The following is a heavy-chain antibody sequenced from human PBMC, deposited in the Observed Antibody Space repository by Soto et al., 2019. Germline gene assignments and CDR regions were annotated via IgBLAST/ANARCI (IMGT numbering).Heavy chain of an antibody. J-gene: IGHJ6*02. V-gene: IGHV4-34*01. CDR2: INHSGGA. Sequence: SETLSLTCSVYGGSIGGYTWTCIRQAPGKGLEWIGEINHSGGANYNSSLKSRVIISVDTTKNQFSLIVYSVTAADTAVYYCARDRQYYHFWSGNQHEGPHGMDVWGQGTTVTVSS. CDR3: ARDRQYYHFWSGNQHEGPHGMDV. CDR1: GGSIGGYT. D-gene: IGHD3-3*02.